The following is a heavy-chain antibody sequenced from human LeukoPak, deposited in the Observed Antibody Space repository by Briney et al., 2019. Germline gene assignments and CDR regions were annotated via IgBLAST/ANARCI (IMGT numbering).Heavy chain of an antibody. CDR3: ARDRRAYYDILTGYETGYNWFDP. D-gene: IGHD3-9*01. CDR2: IYYSGST. Sequence: SETLSLTCAVYGGSFSGYYWGWIRQPPGKGLEWIGSIYYSGSTYYNPSLKSRVTISVDTSKNQFSLKLSSVTAVDTAVYYCARDRRAYYDILTGYETGYNWFDPWGQGTLVTVSS. J-gene: IGHJ5*02. CDR1: GGSFSGYY. V-gene: IGHV4-34*01.